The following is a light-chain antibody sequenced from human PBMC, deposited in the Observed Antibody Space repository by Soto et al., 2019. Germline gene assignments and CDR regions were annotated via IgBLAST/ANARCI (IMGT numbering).Light chain of an antibody. V-gene: IGKV1D-12*01. CDR1: QGISSW. CDR2: GAS. CDR3: QQANNLPPPT. J-gene: IGKJ4*01. Sequence: DIQMTQSPSSVSGSVGDRVSITCRASQGISSWLAWYQLKPGKAPKLLIYGASRLQSGVPSRFSGSRSGTEFTLTISSLQPEDFATYSCQQANNLPPPTFGGGTKVEIK.